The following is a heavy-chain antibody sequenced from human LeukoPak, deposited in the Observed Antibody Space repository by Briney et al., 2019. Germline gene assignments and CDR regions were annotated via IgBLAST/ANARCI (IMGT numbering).Heavy chain of an antibody. J-gene: IGHJ6*04. D-gene: IGHD3-10*01. V-gene: IGHV3-48*01. Sequence: GGSLRLSCAASGFTFSSYSMNWVRQAPGKGLEWVSYISSSSSTIYYADSVKGRFTISRDNAKNSLYLQMNSLKAEDTAVYYCARDSLSHMVRGVIIGEMDVWGKGTTVTVSS. CDR2: ISSSSSTI. CDR1: GFTFSSYS. CDR3: ARDSLSHMVRGVIIGEMDV.